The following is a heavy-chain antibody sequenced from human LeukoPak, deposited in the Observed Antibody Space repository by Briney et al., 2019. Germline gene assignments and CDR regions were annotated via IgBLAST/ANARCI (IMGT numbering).Heavy chain of an antibody. Sequence: SETLSLTCAVYGGSFSGYYWSWIRQPPGKGLEWIGEINHSGSTNYNPSLKSRVTISVDTSKNQFSLKLSSVTAADTAGYYCARKSAYVVTNAFIDYWGQGTLVTVSS. CDR2: INHSGST. V-gene: IGHV4-34*01. J-gene: IGHJ4*02. CDR3: ARKSAYVVTNAFIDY. CDR1: GGSFSGYY. D-gene: IGHD2-21*02.